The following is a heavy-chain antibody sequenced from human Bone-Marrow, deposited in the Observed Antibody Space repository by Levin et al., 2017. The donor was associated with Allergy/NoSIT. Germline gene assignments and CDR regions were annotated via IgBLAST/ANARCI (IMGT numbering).Heavy chain of an antibody. V-gene: IGHV4-61*01. CDR1: GDSVGSTTYY. J-gene: IGHJ3*02. Sequence: SQTLSLTCTVSGDSVGSTTYYWSWIRQTPGKGLEWIAYIYNSESTNHNPSLQSRVTISVDTSKNQFSLRLTSVTAADTAVYFCAGGLGERFYDAFDMWGQGTMVTVSS. D-gene: IGHD3-10*01. CDR3: AGGLGERFYDAFDM. CDR2: IYNSEST.